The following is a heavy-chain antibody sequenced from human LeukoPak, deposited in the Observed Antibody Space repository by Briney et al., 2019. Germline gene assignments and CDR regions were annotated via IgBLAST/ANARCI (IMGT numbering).Heavy chain of an antibody. CDR2: IYNSGST. Sequence: ASETLSLTCTVSGGTVSTYHWSWIRQPPGKGLEWIGYIYNSGSTNYNPTLKSRVTISVDTSKNQFSLRLSSVTAADTAVYYCARLMTTGAFDIWGQGTMVTVSS. CDR3: ARLMTTGAFDI. J-gene: IGHJ3*02. CDR1: GGTVSTYH. D-gene: IGHD4-11*01. V-gene: IGHV4-59*08.